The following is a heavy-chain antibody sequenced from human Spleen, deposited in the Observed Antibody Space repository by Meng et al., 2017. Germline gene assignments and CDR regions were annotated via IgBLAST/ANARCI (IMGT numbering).Heavy chain of an antibody. Sequence: VQLVESGGGLVKPGGALRLSCAASGFTFSSYSMNWVRQAPGKGLEWVSSISSSSSYIYYADSVKGRFTISRDNAKNSLYLQMNSLRAEDTAVYYCARGHDFWSGYYSFDYWGQGTLVTVSS. CDR2: ISSSSSYI. J-gene: IGHJ4*02. D-gene: IGHD3-3*01. V-gene: IGHV3-21*01. CDR3: ARGHDFWSGYYSFDY. CDR1: GFTFSSYS.